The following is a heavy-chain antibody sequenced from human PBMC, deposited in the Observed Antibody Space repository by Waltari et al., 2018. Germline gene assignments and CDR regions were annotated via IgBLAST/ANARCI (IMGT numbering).Heavy chain of an antibody. CDR3: ARTMIRGIPTIDY. CDR2: MNPDSATA. V-gene: IGHV1-8*03. Sequence: QVQLVQSGDEGKKPGAAVKVPCKASGNTFTIYDINWVRPAPGQGREWLGWMNPDSATAGYAHKFQGRVTISMDASLSTVYMEVISLRSEDTAVYYCARTMIRGIPTIDYWGQGTLVTVSS. D-gene: IGHD3-10*01. CDR1: GNTFTIYD. J-gene: IGHJ4*02.